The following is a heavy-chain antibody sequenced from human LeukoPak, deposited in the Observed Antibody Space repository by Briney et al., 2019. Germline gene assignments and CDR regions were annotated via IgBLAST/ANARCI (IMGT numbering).Heavy chain of an antibody. CDR1: AFTFSTSG. J-gene: IGHJ4*02. Sequence: GGSLRLSCAASAFTFSTSGMHWVRQAPGKGLEWVAFIWSDGSNEYYADSVKGGFTISRDNSKNTLYLQMNSLRAEDTAVYYCAREGGSYHYFDYWGQGTLVTVSS. CDR3: AREGGSYHYFDY. D-gene: IGHD1-26*01. CDR2: IWSDGSNE. V-gene: IGHV3-33*01.